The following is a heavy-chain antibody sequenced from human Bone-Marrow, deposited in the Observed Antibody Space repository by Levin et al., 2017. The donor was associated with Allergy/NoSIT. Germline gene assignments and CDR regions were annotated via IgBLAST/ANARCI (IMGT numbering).Heavy chain of an antibody. D-gene: IGHD6-19*01. CDR3: AKMGYSSGWYGYYYYGMDV. J-gene: IGHJ6*02. CDR2: ISYDGSNK. Sequence: GGSLRLSCAASGFTFSSYGMHWVRQAPGKGLEWVAVISYDGSNKYYADSVKGRFTISRDNSKNTLYLQMNSLRAEDTAVYYCAKMGYSSGWYGYYYYGMDVWGQGTTVTVSS. CDR1: GFTFSSYG. V-gene: IGHV3-30*18.